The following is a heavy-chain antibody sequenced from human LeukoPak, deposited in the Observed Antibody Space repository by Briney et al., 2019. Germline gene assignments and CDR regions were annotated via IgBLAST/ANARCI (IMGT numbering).Heavy chain of an antibody. Sequence: SETLSLTCTASGGSISSSSYYWGWIRQPPGKGLEWIGSIYYSGSTYYNPSLKSRVTISVDTSKNQFSLKLSSVTAADTAVYYCARQGGSVLHYSDYWGQGTLVTASS. J-gene: IGHJ4*02. CDR3: ARQGGSVLHYSDY. CDR2: IYYSGST. D-gene: IGHD5-12*01. CDR1: GGSISSSSYY. V-gene: IGHV4-39*01.